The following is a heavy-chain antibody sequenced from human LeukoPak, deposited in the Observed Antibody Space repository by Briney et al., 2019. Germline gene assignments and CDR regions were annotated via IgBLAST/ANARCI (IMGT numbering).Heavy chain of an antibody. J-gene: IGHJ4*02. V-gene: IGHV3-23*01. D-gene: IGHD4-17*01. CDR1: GFTFSSYA. Sequence: PGGSLRLSCAASGFTFSSYAMSWVRQAPGKGLEWVSAISGSGGNTYYADSVKGRFTIPRDNSKNTLYLQMNSLRAEDTAVYYCAKDTTTVTTHGGDYWGQGTLVTVSS. CDR3: AKDTTTVTTHGGDY. CDR2: ISGSGGNT.